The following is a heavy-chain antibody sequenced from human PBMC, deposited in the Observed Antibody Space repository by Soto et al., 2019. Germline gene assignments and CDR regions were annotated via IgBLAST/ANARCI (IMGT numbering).Heavy chain of an antibody. CDR3: AKSRDGYNFYFYYGMDV. V-gene: IGHV3-30*18. CDR1: GFTFNNYG. Sequence: QVQLVESGGGVVQPGRSLRLSCAASGFTFNNYGMHWVRQAPGKGLEWVAHILYDGGKNYYADSVKGRFTISRDNSKNTLYLQMNSLTAEDTAVYFCAKSRDGYNFYFYYGMDVWGLGTAVTVSS. CDR2: ILYDGGKN. J-gene: IGHJ6*02. D-gene: IGHD5-12*01.